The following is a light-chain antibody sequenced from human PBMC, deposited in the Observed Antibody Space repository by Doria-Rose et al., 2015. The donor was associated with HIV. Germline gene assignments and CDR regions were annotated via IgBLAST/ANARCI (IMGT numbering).Light chain of an antibody. Sequence: QPVLTQPPSASGTPGQRVTISCSGTSSNIGSNPVNWYQHLPGTAPKFLIFRSDQRPSGVPDRFSGSKAGTSASLAISGLQSEDEADYYCAAWDDSLNGYVFGTGTKVTVL. J-gene: IGLJ1*01. CDR3: AAWDDSLNGYV. V-gene: IGLV1-44*01. CDR2: RSD. CDR1: SSNIGSNP.